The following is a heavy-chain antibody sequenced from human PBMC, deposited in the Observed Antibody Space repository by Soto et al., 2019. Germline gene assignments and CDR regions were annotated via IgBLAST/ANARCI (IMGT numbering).Heavy chain of an antibody. CDR2: IDWDDDK. CDR3: AREYYDYGGGSYRLFYGMDG. V-gene: IGHV2-70*01. Sequence: SGPTLVNPTQTLTLTCTFSGFSLSTSGMCVSWIRQPPGKALEWLALIDWDDDKYYSTSLKTRLTISKDTSKNQVVLTMTNMDPVDTATYYCAREYYDYGGGSYRLFYGMDGWGPGTTVNVSS. CDR1: GFSLSTSGMC. J-gene: IGHJ6*02. D-gene: IGHD3-16*02.